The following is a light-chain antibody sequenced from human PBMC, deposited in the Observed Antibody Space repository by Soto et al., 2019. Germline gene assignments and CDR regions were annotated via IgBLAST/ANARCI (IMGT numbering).Light chain of an antibody. V-gene: IGKV3-20*01. J-gene: IGKJ5*01. CDR3: QQYGNSPIT. CDR2: GTS. Sequence: EIVLTQSPDTLSLSPGERAALSCRASQSVSSSHLAWYQHKNGQAPRLLIYGTSSRATGIPDRFSGSGSGTNFTLTISRLEPEDFAVYYCQQYGNSPITFGQGTRLEIK. CDR1: QSVSSSH.